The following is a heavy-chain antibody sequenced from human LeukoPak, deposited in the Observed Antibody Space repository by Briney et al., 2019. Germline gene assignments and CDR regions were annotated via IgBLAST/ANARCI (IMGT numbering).Heavy chain of an antibody. CDR3: ARDHFRLLWFGEPGAFDI. CDR1: GYTFTGSY. Sequence: ASVKVSCKASGYTFTGSYMHWVRQAPGQGLEWMGWINPNSGGTNYAQKFQGRVTMTRDTSISTAYMELSRLRSDDTAVYYCARDHFRLLWFGEPGAFDIWGQGTMVTVSS. CDR2: INPNSGGT. J-gene: IGHJ3*02. V-gene: IGHV1-2*02. D-gene: IGHD3-10*01.